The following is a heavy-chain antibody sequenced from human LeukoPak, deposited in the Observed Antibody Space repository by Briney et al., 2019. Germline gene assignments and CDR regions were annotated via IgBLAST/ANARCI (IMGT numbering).Heavy chain of an antibody. CDR3: AASGYSYGLQKY. V-gene: IGHV4-38-2*01. Sequence: SETLSLTCAVSGYSISSGYYWGWIRPPPGKGLEWIGSIFHSGTTYYNPSLQSRVTISVDTSKNQFSLKLSSVTAADTAVYYCAASGYSYGLQKYWGQGTLGTVSA. CDR2: IFHSGTT. D-gene: IGHD5-18*01. CDR1: GYSISSGYY. J-gene: IGHJ4*02.